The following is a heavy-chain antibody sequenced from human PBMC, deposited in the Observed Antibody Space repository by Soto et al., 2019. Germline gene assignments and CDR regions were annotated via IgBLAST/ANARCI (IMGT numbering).Heavy chain of an antibody. CDR2: ISGDGINT. CDR1: GFNFGFFG. D-gene: IGHD1-26*01. CDR3: ARGNLSFDFDS. J-gene: IGHJ4*02. Sequence: QIHLVESGGDVVQPGKSLRLSCAASGFNFGFFGMHWVRQAPGKGLEWVAFISGDGINTQYADSVRGRFTLSRDYSRKTMYLQMDILRDEDTALYYCARGNLSFDFDSWGLGTLVTVSS. V-gene: IGHV3-30*03.